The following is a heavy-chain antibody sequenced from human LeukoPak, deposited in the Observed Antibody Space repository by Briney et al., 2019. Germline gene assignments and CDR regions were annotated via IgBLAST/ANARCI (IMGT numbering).Heavy chain of an antibody. CDR3: AKGITAMVLDY. V-gene: IGHV3-30*18. CDR2: ISYDGSHK. J-gene: IGHJ4*02. D-gene: IGHD5-18*01. Sequence: GGSLRLSCAASGFTFSSYGMHWVRQVPGKGLEWVAVISYDGSHKYYADSVKARFTISRDNSKNTLYLQMNSLRGEDTAVYYCAKGITAMVLDYWGQGTLVTVSS. CDR1: GFTFSSYG.